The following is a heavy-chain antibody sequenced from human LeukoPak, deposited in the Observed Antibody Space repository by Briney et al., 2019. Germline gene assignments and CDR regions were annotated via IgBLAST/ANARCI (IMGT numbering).Heavy chain of an antibody. Sequence: GGSLRLSCAASGITFSSYDMHWVRQATGKGLEWVSAIGTAGDTYYPGSVKGRFTISRENAKNSLYLQMNSLRAGDTAVYYCARDVGSVGAIDYWGQGTLVTVSS. CDR2: IGTAGDT. CDR3: ARDVGSVGAIDY. V-gene: IGHV3-13*01. CDR1: GITFSSYD. J-gene: IGHJ4*02. D-gene: IGHD1-26*01.